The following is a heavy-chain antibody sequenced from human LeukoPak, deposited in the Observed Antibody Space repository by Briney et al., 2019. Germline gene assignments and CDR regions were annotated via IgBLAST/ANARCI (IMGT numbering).Heavy chain of an antibody. J-gene: IGHJ5*02. V-gene: IGHV5-51*01. D-gene: IGHD4-17*01. CDR1: GYSFTSYW. CDR2: IYPGDSDT. CDR3: TAGFTVATTAA. Sequence: GESLKISCKGSGYSFTSYWIGWVRQMPGKGLEWMGIIYPGDSDTRYSPSFQGQVTISADTSITTAYLQWSSLTASDTAMYYCTAGFTVATTAAWGQGTLVTVSS.